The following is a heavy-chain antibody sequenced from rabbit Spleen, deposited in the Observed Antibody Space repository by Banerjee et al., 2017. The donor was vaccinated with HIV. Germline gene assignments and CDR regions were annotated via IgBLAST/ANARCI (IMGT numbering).Heavy chain of an antibody. Sequence: QQLEESGGDLVKPGASLTLTCKASGFSFSSGYYMCWVRQAPGKGLEWIECIGAGSGATYYANWVNGRFTISKTSSTTVTLQMTSLTAADTATYFCARCDYAGAGDLNLWGPGTLVTVS. CDR3: ARCDYAGAGDLNL. V-gene: IGHV1S40*01. CDR1: GFSFSSGYY. CDR2: IGAGSGAT. J-gene: IGHJ4*01. D-gene: IGHD4-2*01.